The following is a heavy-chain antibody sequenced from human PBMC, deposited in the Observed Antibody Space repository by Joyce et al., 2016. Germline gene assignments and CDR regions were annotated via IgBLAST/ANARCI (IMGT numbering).Heavy chain of an antibody. CDR3: ARDTAMATGYYYYGMDV. CDR1: GYTFTNYY. Sequence: WGYTFTNYYMHWVRQAPGQGLEWMGIINPSGGSTNSARKFQGRVTMTRDTSTSTVYMELSSLRSEDTAVYYCARDTAMATGYYYYGMDVWGQGTTVTVSS. CDR2: INPSGGST. J-gene: IGHJ6*02. V-gene: IGHV1-46*01. D-gene: IGHD5-18*01.